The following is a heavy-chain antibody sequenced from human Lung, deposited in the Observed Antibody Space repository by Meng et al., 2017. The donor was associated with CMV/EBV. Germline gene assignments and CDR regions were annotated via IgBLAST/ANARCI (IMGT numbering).Heavy chain of an antibody. J-gene: IGHJ6*02. D-gene: IGHD2-15*01. CDR1: GYTFTRYD. Sequence: ASVKVSCKASGYTFTRYDINWVRQAAGQGLEWMGWMNTNSGNTGYAQNFHGRVTMTRKTATGTAYMELTSLKSEDTAVYYCAREEILVEASAVGRAKYYYSGMHAWGQGTTVTVSS. V-gene: IGHV1-8*01. CDR2: MNTNSGNT. CDR3: AREEILVEASAVGRAKYYYSGMHA.